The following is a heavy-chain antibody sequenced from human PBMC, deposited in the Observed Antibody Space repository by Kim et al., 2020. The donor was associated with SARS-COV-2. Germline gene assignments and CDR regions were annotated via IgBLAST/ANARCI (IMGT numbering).Heavy chain of an antibody. D-gene: IGHD2-15*01. Sequence: GGSLRLSCAASGFTFSSYAMSWVRQAPGKGLEWVSAISGSGGSTYYADSVKGRFTISRDNSKNTLYLQMNSLRAEDTAVYYCAKDPILCSGGSCYSGIDYWGQGTLVTVSS. J-gene: IGHJ4*02. V-gene: IGHV3-23*01. CDR1: GFTFSSYA. CDR2: ISGSGGST. CDR3: AKDPILCSGGSCYSGIDY.